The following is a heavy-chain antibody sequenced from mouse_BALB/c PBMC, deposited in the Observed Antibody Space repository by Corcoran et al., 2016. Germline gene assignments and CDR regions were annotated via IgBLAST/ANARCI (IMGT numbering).Heavy chain of an antibody. CDR1: GYSFTGYY. D-gene: IGHD3-3*01. Sequence: EVQLQQSGPELVKPGASVKISCKASGYSFTGYYMHWVKQSHVKSLEWIGRINPYNGATSYNQNFKDKASLTVDKSSVTAYRELHSLTSEDAAVYYCARGDEVADWGQGTLVTVSA. CDR3: ARGDEVAD. CDR2: INPYNGAT. J-gene: IGHJ3*01. V-gene: IGHV1-18*01.